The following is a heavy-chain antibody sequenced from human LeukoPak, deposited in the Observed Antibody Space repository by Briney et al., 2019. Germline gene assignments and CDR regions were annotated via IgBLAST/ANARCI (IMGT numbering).Heavy chain of an antibody. J-gene: IGHJ4*02. V-gene: IGHV3-11*04. CDR2: ISGSGSTI. Sequence: GSLRLSCAASGFTFRDYYMSWIRQAPGKGLQWVSYISGSGSTIYYADSVKGRFTISRDNSKNTLYLQMNSLRAEDTAVYYCARDRGRWELLAGPGVSGYWGQGTLVTVSS. CDR1: GFTFRDYY. CDR3: ARDRGRWELLAGPGVSGY. D-gene: IGHD1-26*01.